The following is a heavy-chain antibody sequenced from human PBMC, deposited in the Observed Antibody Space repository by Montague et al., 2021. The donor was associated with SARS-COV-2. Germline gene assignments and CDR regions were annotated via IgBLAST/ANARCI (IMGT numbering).Heavy chain of an antibody. V-gene: IGHV6-1*01. CDR1: GDSVSSKSAA. CDR3: ARGAYHDLYYYYHGMDV. Sequence: CAISGDSVSSKSAAWNWIRQSPSRGLEWLGRTYYRSQWYEDYAVSVKGRITIKPDTSKNQFSLHLESVSPDDTALYYCARGAYHDLYYYYHGMDVWGRGTTGNVSS. CDR2: TYYRSQWYE. J-gene: IGHJ6*02. D-gene: IGHD2-2*01.